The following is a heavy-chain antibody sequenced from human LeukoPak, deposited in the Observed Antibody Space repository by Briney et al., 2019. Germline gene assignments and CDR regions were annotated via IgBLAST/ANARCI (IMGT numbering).Heavy chain of an antibody. D-gene: IGHD1-20*01. CDR1: GFIFSNYA. V-gene: IGHV3-30*07. CDR3: AKDPNNWIEAYYFDY. CDR2: ISSDGSKT. Sequence: SGGSPRLSCAASGFIFSNYAMHWVRQAPGKGLEWVALISSDGSKTYHADSVKGRFTISRDNSKNTLYLQMNSLRAEDTAVYYCAKDPNNWIEAYYFDYWGKGTLVTVSS. J-gene: IGHJ4*02.